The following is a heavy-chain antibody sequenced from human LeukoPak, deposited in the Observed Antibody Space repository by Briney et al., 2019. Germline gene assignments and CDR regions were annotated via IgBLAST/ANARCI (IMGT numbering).Heavy chain of an antibody. J-gene: IGHJ6*03. D-gene: IGHD2-15*01. Sequence: PSETLSLTCTVSGGSISSYYWSWIRQPPGKGLEWIGYIYYSGSTNYNPSLKSRVTISVDTSKNQFSLKLSSVTAADTAVHYCARRRGEGDAAHDCSGGSCYSNYYYYMDVWGKGTTVTVSS. V-gene: IGHV4-59*01. CDR2: IYYSGST. CDR1: GGSISSYY. CDR3: ARRRGEGDAAHDCSGGSCYSNYYYYMDV.